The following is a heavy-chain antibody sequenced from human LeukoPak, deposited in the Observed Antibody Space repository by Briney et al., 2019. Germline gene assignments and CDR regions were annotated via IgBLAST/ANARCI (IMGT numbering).Heavy chain of an antibody. CDR1: GFTFYDYA. Sequence: PGGSLRLSCAASGFTFYDYAMHWVRHAPGKGLEWVSGISWNSGSIGYADSVKGRFTISRDNAKNSLYLQMNSLRAEDTALYYCAKDISNTAMVGFDYWGQGTLVTVSS. D-gene: IGHD5-18*01. V-gene: IGHV3-9*01. J-gene: IGHJ4*02. CDR3: AKDISNTAMVGFDY. CDR2: ISWNSGSI.